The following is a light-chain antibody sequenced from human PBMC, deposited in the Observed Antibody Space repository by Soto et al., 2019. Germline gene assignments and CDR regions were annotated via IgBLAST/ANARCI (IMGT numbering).Light chain of an antibody. V-gene: IGKV1-39*01. CDR3: QQGYSPPYT. J-gene: IGKJ2*01. CDR2: AAS. Sequence: DIPMTQSPSSLSASVGDRVTITCRASQSISGYLNWYQQKPGKAPKLLIYAASSLQSGVPSRFSGSGSGTDFTFIISRLQPADFATYSCQQGYSPPYTFGQGTKLEL. CDR1: QSISGY.